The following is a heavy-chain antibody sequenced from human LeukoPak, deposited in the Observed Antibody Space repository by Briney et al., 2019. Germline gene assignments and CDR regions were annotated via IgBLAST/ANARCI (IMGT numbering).Heavy chain of an antibody. CDR1: GYTFTGYY. J-gene: IGHJ4*02. CDR2: VNPNSRGT. V-gene: IGHV1-2*02. CDR3: ARTRWLHRGGYYFDY. D-gene: IGHD5-24*01. Sequence: ASVKVSCKASGYTFTGYYMHWVRQAPGQGLEWMGWVNPNSRGTNYAQKFQGRVTMTRDTSISTAYMELSRLRSDDTAVYHCARTRWLHRGGYYFDYWGQGTLVTVSS.